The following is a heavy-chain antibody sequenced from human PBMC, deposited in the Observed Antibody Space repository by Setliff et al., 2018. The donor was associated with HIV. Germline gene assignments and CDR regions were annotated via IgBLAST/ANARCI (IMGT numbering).Heavy chain of an antibody. Sequence: GGSLRLSCAASGFTFSDYSMNWFRQTPGKGLEWVAFIQYDGRKNNYADSVKGRFTISRDTSKNTLFLQMNSLTTDDTAVYYCCTGPLNTYGWDYWGQGTVVTVSS. J-gene: IGHJ4*02. CDR2: IQYDGRKN. CDR1: GFTFSDYS. D-gene: IGHD5-18*01. V-gene: IGHV3-30*02. CDR3: CTGPLNTYGWDY.